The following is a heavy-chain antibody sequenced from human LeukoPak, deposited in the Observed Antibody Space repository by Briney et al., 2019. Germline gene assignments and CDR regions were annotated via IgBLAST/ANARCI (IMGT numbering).Heavy chain of an antibody. Sequence: PSETLSLTCTVSGGSISSGSYYWSWIRQPAGKGLEWIGRIYTSGSTNYNPSLKSRVTISVDTSKNQFSLKLSSVTAADTAVYYCARITRKRITMVRGTTRGPYYFGYWGQGTLVTVSS. J-gene: IGHJ4*02. CDR2: IYTSGST. D-gene: IGHD3-10*01. V-gene: IGHV4-61*02. CDR1: GGSISSGSYY. CDR3: ARITRKRITMVRGTTRGPYYFGY.